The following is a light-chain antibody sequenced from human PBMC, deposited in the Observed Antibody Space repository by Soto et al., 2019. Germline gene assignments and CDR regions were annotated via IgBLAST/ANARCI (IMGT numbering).Light chain of an antibody. CDR3: QAWDSSTGGV. J-gene: IGLJ1*01. V-gene: IGLV3-1*01. CDR2: QDS. CDR1: KLGDKY. Sequence: SYELTQPPSVSVSPGQTASITCSGDKLGDKYACWYQQKPGRSPVLVIYQDSKRPSGIPERFSGSNSGNTATLTISGTQAMDEADYYCQAWDSSTGGVFGTGTKLTVL.